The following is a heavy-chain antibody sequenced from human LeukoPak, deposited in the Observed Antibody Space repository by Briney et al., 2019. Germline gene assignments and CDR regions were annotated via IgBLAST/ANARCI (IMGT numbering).Heavy chain of an antibody. Sequence: ASVKVSCKASGYTFTGYYMHWVRQAPGQGPEWMGWINPNSGGTNYAQKFQGRVTMTRDTSISTAYMELSRLRSDDTAVYYCARDVAWDIVVVISQEYYFDYWGQGTLVTVSP. CDR2: INPNSGGT. V-gene: IGHV1-2*02. J-gene: IGHJ4*02. CDR3: ARDVAWDIVVVISQEYYFDY. CDR1: GYTFTGYY. D-gene: IGHD2-2*01.